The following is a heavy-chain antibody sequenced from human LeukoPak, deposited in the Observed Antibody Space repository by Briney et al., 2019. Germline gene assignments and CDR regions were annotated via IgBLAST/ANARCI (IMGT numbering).Heavy chain of an antibody. CDR1: GFTFRSYG. CDR3: ARVMGRLIWTWYFDL. J-gene: IGHJ2*01. CDR2: ISNGGRSA. D-gene: IGHD1-1*01. V-gene: IGHV3-23*01. Sequence: GGSLRPSCAASGFTFRSYGMNWVRQAPGQGLEWVSGISNGGRSAYYADSVKGRFTISRDNSKNTLYLQMSSLRAEDTAVYYCARVMGRLIWTWYFDLWGRGTLVTISS.